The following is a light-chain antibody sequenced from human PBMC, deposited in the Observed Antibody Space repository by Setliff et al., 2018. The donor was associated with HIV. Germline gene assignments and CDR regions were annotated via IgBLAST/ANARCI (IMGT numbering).Light chain of an antibody. J-gene: IGKJ1*01. V-gene: IGKV3-20*01. CDR1: QSLRSSY. CDR3: QQYGSSLRT. CDR2: GAS. Sequence: EIVLTQSPGTLSLSPGQRATLSCRASQSLRSSYLAWYQQKPGQAPRLLIYGASSRATGIPDRFSGSGSGTDFTLTITRLEPEDFAVYYCQQYGSSLRTFGQGTKVE.